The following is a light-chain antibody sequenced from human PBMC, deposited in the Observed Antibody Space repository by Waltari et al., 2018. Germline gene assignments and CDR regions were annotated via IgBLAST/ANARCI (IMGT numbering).Light chain of an antibody. V-gene: IGKV3-20*01. J-gene: IGKJ2*01. CDR1: QSVSSSY. CDR2: GAS. CDR3: QQYGSSPPYT. Sequence: DIVLTQSPGPLSLSPGERATLSGRASQSVSSSYLAWYQQKPGQAPRLLIYGASSRATGIPDRFSGSGSGTDFTLTISRLEPEDFAVYYCQQYGSSPPYTFGQGTKLEIK.